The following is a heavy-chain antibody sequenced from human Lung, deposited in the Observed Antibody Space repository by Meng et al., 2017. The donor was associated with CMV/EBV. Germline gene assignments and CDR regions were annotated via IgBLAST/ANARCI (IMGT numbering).Heavy chain of an antibody. CDR2: LIPMFGAV. J-gene: IGHJ4*02. CDR1: GGTFSAHA. CDR3: ARGVVHDYSNRQWDIDQ. V-gene: IGHV1-69*05. Sequence: SVXVSXKASGGTFSAHAISWVRQAPGQGLEWMGGLIPMFGAVNFAQNFRGRVTLTTDGSTTTAYMELRRLGYEDTALYFCARGVVHDYSNRQWDIDQWGQGXLVTGSS. D-gene: IGHD4-11*01.